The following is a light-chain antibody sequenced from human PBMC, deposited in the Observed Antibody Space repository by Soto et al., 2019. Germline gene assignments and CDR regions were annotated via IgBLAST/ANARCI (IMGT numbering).Light chain of an antibody. CDR1: SSDVGSYNL. Sequence: QSALTQPASVSGSPGQSITISCTGTSSDVGSYNLVSWYQQHPGKAPKLMIYAGTKRPSGVSNRFSGSKSGNTASLTISGLQAEDEADYYCCSYAVNKWVFGGGTQLTVL. CDR2: AGT. J-gene: IGLJ3*02. V-gene: IGLV2-23*01. CDR3: CSYAVNKWV.